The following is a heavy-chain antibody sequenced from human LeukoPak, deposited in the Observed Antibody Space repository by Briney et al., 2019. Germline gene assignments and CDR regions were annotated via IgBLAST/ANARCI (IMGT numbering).Heavy chain of an antibody. Sequence: PGGSLRLSCAASGFTFSSYAMSWVRQAPGKGLEWVSAISGSGGSTYYADSVKGRFTISRDNSKNTLYLQMYSLRAEDTAVYYCANDLGYSSSWYVFDYWGQGTLVTVSS. D-gene: IGHD6-13*01. CDR2: ISGSGGST. CDR3: ANDLGYSSSWYVFDY. CDR1: GFTFSSYA. V-gene: IGHV3-23*01. J-gene: IGHJ4*02.